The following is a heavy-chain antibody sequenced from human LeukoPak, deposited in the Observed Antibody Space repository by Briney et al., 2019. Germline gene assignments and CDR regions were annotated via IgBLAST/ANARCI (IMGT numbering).Heavy chain of an antibody. J-gene: IGHJ6*02. CDR3: ARLFTRAWEYRYGMDV. Sequence: SETLSLTCTVSGGSISSSSYYWGWIRQPPGKGLEWIGSIYYSGSTYYNPSLKSRVTISVDTSKNQFSLKLSSVTAADTAVYYCARLFTRAWEYRYGMDVWGQGTAVTVSS. V-gene: IGHV4-39*01. CDR2: IYYSGST. CDR1: GGSISSSSYY. D-gene: IGHD1-26*01.